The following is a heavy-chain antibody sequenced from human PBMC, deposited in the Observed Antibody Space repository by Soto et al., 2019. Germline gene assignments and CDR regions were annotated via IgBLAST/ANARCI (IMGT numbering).Heavy chain of an antibody. CDR3: ARGSAFIGLDY. Sequence: GGSLRLSCAASGSTFSNYGMHWVRQAPGKGLEWVSSIGTSGSYVYDTDSVKGRFTISRDNTKDSLYPQMNSLRAEDTAIYYCARGSAFIGLDYWGQGTPVTSPQ. V-gene: IGHV3-21*01. CDR2: IGTSGSYV. CDR1: GSTFSNYG. D-gene: IGHD1-26*01. J-gene: IGHJ4*02.